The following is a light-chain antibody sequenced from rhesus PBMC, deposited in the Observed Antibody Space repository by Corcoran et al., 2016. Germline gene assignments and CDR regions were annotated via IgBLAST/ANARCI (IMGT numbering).Light chain of an antibody. Sequence: EIVMTQSPATLSLSPGETATLSCRASESVGSYLAWYQQKPGQAPKLLVHSAYVRATGIPDRFSGSGSRPEFTLTISSLEPEDVGVYHCQQYNDLLPLTFGGGTKVELK. J-gene: IGKJ4*01. CDR1: ESVGSY. V-gene: IGKV3-40*03. CDR3: QQYNDLLPLT. CDR2: SAY.